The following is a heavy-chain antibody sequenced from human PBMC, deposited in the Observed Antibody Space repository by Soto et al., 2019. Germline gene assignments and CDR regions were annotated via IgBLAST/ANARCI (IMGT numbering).Heavy chain of an antibody. CDR3: ARGRVVYLDY. CDR1: GGSISTDDHY. J-gene: IGHJ4*02. Sequence: SETLSLTCTVSGGSISTDDHYWSWIRQPPGKGLEWIGYIYYTGSTHYNPSLKSRLFTSLDRSKNQFSLKLSSVTAADTAVYYCARGRVVYLDYWGQGTLVTVSS. CDR2: IYYTGST. V-gene: IGHV4-30-4*01. D-gene: IGHD2-8*02.